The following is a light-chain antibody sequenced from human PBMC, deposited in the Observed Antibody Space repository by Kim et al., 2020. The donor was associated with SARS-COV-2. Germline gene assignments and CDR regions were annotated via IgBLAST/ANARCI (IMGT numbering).Light chain of an antibody. J-gene: IGLJ2*01. V-gene: IGLV3-21*04. CDR1: NIGSKS. CDR2: YDS. Sequence: SYELTQPPSVSVAPGKTARITCGGNNIGSKSVHCYQQKPGQAPVLVIYYDSDRPSGVPERFSGSNSGNTATLTISRVEAGDEADYYCQVWDIRSAHVVFG. CDR3: QVWDIRSAHVV.